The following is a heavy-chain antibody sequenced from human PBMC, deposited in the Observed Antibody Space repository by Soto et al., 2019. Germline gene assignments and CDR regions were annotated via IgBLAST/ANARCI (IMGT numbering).Heavy chain of an antibody. CDR1: GFTFDDYA. CDR3: AKAVGSYGNFDY. V-gene: IGHV3-9*01. CDR2: ISWNSGSI. D-gene: IGHD5-18*01. Sequence: EVQLVESGGGLVQPGRSLRLSCAASGFTFDDYAMHWVRQAPGKGLEWVSGISWNSGSIGYAESVKGRFTISRDNAKNSLYLQMNSLRAEDTALYYCAKAVGSYGNFDYWGQGTLVTVSS. J-gene: IGHJ4*02.